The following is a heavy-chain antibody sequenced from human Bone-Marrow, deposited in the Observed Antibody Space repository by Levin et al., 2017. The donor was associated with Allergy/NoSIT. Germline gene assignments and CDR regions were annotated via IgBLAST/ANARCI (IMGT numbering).Heavy chain of an antibody. CDR3: ARDLDGYTGY. Sequence: GGSLRLSCAASGFTVRTNYMSWVRQAPGKGLEWVSVIFSGGNTYYADSVKGRFTISRDISKNTVYLEMNSLRAEDTGVYYCARDLDGYTGYWGQGTLVTVSS. D-gene: IGHD5-24*01. CDR1: GFTVRTNY. CDR2: IFSGGNT. J-gene: IGHJ4*02. V-gene: IGHV3-66*01.